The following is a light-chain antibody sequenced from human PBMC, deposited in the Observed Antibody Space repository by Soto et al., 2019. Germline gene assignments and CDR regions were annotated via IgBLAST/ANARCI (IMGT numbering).Light chain of an antibody. Sequence: DIQMTQSPSSLSASVGDRVTITCRASQSISSYLNWYQQKPGKAPILLIYAASNLQGGVPSRFSGSGSGTHFTLTISSLQPEDFATYYCQQSYNSPFTFGPGTKVD. CDR1: QSISSY. CDR2: AAS. V-gene: IGKV1-39*01. CDR3: QQSYNSPFT. J-gene: IGKJ3*01.